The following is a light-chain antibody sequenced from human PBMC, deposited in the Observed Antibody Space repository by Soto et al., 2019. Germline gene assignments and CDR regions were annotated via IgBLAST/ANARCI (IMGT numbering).Light chain of an antibody. CDR1: QSILCSSNNKNY. J-gene: IGKJ4*01. Sequence: DIVMTQSPDSLAVSLGERATINCKSSQSILCSSNNKNYLVWYQQKPGQPPKVXIYWASTRESGVPDRFSGSGSGTDFTLTISSLQTEDVAVYYCQQYYSVPLTFGGGTKVDI. CDR3: QQYYSVPLT. V-gene: IGKV4-1*01. CDR2: WAS.